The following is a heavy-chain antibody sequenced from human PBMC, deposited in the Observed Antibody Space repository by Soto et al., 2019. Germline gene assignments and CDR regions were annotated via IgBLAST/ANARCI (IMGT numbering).Heavy chain of an antibody. Sequence: ASVKVSCKASGYTFTGYYMHWVRQAPGQGLEWMGIINPSGGSTSYAQKFQGRVTMTRDTSTSTVYMELSSLRSEDTAVYYCAREPTNSSSGLGLDHWGQGTLVTVSS. CDR1: GYTFTGYY. J-gene: IGHJ4*02. CDR3: AREPTNSSSGLGLDH. D-gene: IGHD6-13*01. CDR2: INPSGGST. V-gene: IGHV1-46*01.